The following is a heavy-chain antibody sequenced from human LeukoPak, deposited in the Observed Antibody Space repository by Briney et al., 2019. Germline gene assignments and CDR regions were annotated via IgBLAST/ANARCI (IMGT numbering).Heavy chain of an antibody. V-gene: IGHV3-23*01. Sequence: GGSLRLSCTASGFTVSGNYMTWVRQAPGKGLEWVSGISPSGGITYYTDSVKGRFTISRDNSKNTQSLQRNSLRAEDTAVYYCAKDDDWGRYKHWGQGTLVTVSS. J-gene: IGHJ1*01. CDR3: AKDDDWGRYKH. CDR1: GFTVSGNY. D-gene: IGHD3-16*01. CDR2: ISPSGGIT.